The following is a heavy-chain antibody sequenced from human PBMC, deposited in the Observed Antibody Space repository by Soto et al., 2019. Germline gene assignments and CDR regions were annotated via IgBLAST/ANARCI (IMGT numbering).Heavy chain of an antibody. J-gene: IGHJ4*02. D-gene: IGHD4-17*01. Sequence: VASVKVSCKASGYTFTTYALHWVRQAPGQRLEWMGWINAGNGNTKYSQKFQGRVTITRDTSASTAYMELSSLRSEDTAVYYCANSNGANTNFDYWGQGTLVTVSS. CDR2: INAGNGNT. CDR1: GYTFTTYA. V-gene: IGHV1-3*01. CDR3: ANSNGANTNFDY.